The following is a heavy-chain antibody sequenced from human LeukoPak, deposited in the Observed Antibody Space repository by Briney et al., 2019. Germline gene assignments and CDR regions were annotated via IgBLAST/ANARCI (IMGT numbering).Heavy chain of an antibody. CDR2: INAGNGNT. J-gene: IGHJ4*02. CDR1: VDTFTSYA. D-gene: IGHD3-22*01. Sequence: ASVKVSCKASVDTFTSYAMHWVRQAPGQRLEWMGWINAGNGNTKYSQKFQGRVTITRDTSASTAYMELSSLRSEDTAVYYCATGDSSGYYQPFDYWGQGTLVTVSS. CDR3: ATGDSSGYYQPFDY. V-gene: IGHV1-3*01.